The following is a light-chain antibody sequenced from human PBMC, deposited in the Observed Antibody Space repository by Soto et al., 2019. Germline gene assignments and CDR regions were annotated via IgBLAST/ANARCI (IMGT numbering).Light chain of an antibody. J-gene: IGLJ3*02. Sequence: QSVLTQPRSVSGSPGQSVTISCTGTSGDVGAYDRVSWYQHHPTKAPKLIIYDVTNRPSGVPYRFSGSKSGSTAALTISGLKAEDEADYYCCSHAGGYYWVFVGGTPVTVL. V-gene: IGLV2-11*01. CDR2: DVT. CDR3: CSHAGGYYWV. CDR1: SGDVGAYDR.